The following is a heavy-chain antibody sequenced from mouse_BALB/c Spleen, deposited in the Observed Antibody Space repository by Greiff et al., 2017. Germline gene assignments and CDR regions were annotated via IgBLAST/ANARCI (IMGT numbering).Heavy chain of an antibody. D-gene: IGHD4-1*01. CDR1: GFSLTSYG. CDR2: IWSGGST. V-gene: IGHV2-2*02. J-gene: IGHJ3*01. Sequence: QVQLQQSGPGLVQPSQSLSITCTVSGFSLTSYGVHWVRQSPGKGLEWLGVIWSGGSTDYNAAFISRLSISKDNSKSQVFFKMNSLQANDTAIYYCARNDGTGTCAYWGQGTLVTVSA. CDR3: ARNDGTGTCAY.